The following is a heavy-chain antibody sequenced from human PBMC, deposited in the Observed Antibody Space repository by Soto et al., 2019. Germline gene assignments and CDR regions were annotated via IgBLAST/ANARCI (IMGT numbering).Heavy chain of an antibody. D-gene: IGHD3-16*01. J-gene: IGHJ4*02. Sequence: SQTLSLTCAISGDSVSSNSAAWNWIRQSPSRGLEWLGRTYYRSQWYDDYAVSVKSRITINPDTSENQLSLHLNSVTPEDTAVYYCAMSQRGRTAFTFDYWGQGALVTVSS. CDR2: TYYRSQWYD. CDR1: GDSVSSNSAA. CDR3: AMSQRGRTAFTFDY. V-gene: IGHV6-1*01.